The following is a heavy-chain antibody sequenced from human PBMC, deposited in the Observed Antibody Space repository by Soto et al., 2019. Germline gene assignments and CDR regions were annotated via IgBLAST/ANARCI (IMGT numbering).Heavy chain of an antibody. CDR3: ARVSRPYYYGSGSYYNVNAFDI. J-gene: IGHJ3*02. D-gene: IGHD3-10*01. CDR1: GGSFSGYY. Sequence: PSETLSLTCAVYGGSFSGYYWSWIRQPPGKGLEWIGEINHSGSTNYNPSLKSRVTISVDTSKNQFSLKLGSVTAADTAVYYCARVSRPYYYGSGSYYNVNAFDIWGQGTMVTVSS. CDR2: INHSGST. V-gene: IGHV4-34*01.